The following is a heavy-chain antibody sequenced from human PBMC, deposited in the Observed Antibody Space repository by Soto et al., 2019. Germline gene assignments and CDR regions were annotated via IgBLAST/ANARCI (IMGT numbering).Heavy chain of an antibody. CDR3: AKDRVPAAIGWFDY. V-gene: IGHV3-30*18. CDR2: ISYDGSNK. CDR1: GFTFSSYG. Sequence: GGSLRLSCAASGFTFSSYGMHWVRQAPGKGLEWVAVISYDGSNKYYADSVKGRFTISRDNSKNTLYLQMNSLRAEDTAVYYCAKDRVPAAIGWFDYWGQGNLVTVSS. J-gene: IGHJ4*02. D-gene: IGHD2-2*02.